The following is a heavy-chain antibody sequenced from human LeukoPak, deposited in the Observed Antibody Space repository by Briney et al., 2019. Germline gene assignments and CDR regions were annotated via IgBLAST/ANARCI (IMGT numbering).Heavy chain of an antibody. J-gene: IGHJ4*02. CDR3: ARIPEGYDSSGHYDY. CDR2: IIPIFGTA. Sequence: ASVKVSCKASGYTFTGYYIYWVRQAPGQGLEWMGGIIPIFGTANYAQKFQGRVTITADESTSTAYMELSSLRSEDTAVYYCARIPEGYDSSGHYDYWGQGTLVTVSS. D-gene: IGHD3-22*01. V-gene: IGHV1-69*13. CDR1: GYTFTGYY.